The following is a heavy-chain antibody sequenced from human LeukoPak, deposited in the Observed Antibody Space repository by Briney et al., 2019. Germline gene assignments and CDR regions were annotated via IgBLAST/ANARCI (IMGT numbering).Heavy chain of an antibody. V-gene: IGHV1-18*01. J-gene: IGHJ4*02. Sequence: ASVKVSCKASGYTFTSYGISRVRQAPGQGLEWMGWISADNGNTDYAQRFQGRVTMTTDTSTSTAYMELRSLRSDDTAVYYCARDDVRAPEDYWGQGTLVTVSS. CDR3: ARDDVRAPEDY. D-gene: IGHD1-14*01. CDR1: GYTFTSYG. CDR2: ISADNGNT.